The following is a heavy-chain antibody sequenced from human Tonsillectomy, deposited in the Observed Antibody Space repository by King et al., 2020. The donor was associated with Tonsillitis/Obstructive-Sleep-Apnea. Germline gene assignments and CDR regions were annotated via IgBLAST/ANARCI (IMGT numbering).Heavy chain of an antibody. Sequence: QLQESGPGLVKPSENLSLTCTVSGGSISSSSYYWGWIRQPPGKGLEWIGSIYYSGSTYYNPSLKSRVTISVDTSKNQFSLKLSSVTAADTAVYYCVRTVTTNDWYFDLWGRGTLVTVSS. CDR2: IYYSGST. J-gene: IGHJ2*01. D-gene: IGHD4-17*01. V-gene: IGHV4-39*01. CDR3: VRTVTTNDWYFDL. CDR1: GGSISSSSYY.